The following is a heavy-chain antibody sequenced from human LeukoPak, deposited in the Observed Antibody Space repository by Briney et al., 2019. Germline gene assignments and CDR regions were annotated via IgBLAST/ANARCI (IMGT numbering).Heavy chain of an antibody. CDR2: MNPNSGNT. Sequence: ASVKVSCKASGYTFTNYDINWVRQATGQGLEWMGWMNPNSGNTDYAQKFQGRVTMTRNTSITTAYMELSILRSEDTAIYYCARGGPVAATHKYFQYWGQGTLVTVSS. CDR3: ARGGPVAATHKYFQY. D-gene: IGHD6-19*01. CDR1: GYTFTNYD. J-gene: IGHJ1*01. V-gene: IGHV1-8*01.